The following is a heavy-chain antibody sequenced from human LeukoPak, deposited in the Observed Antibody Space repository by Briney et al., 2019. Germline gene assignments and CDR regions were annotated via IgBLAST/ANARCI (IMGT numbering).Heavy chain of an antibody. J-gene: IGHJ4*02. D-gene: IGHD4-17*01. CDR1: GFSFISNW. V-gene: IGHV5-51*01. CDR2: IYPGDSDT. Sequence: GESLMISCKGSGFSFISNWIGWVRQMPGKGLEWVGIIYPGDSDTRYSPSFQGQVTISADKSINTAYLQWSSLKASDTAMYYCARQYGRPFDYWGQGTLVTVSS. CDR3: ARQYGRPFDY.